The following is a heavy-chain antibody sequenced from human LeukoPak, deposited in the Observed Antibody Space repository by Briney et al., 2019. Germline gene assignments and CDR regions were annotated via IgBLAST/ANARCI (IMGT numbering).Heavy chain of an antibody. CDR1: GGSISSSSYY. J-gene: IGHJ4*02. D-gene: IGHD5-18*01. Sequence: PSETLSLTCTVSGGSISSSSYYWGWIRQPPGKGLEWIGSIYYSGSTYYNPSLKSRVTISVDTSKNQFSLKLSSVTAADTAVYYCARPGYGYGYPREYVYWGQGTLVTVSS. CDR3: ARPGYGYGYPREYVY. V-gene: IGHV4-39*01. CDR2: IYYSGST.